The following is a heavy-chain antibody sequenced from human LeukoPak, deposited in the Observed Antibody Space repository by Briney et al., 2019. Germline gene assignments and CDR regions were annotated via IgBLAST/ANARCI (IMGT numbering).Heavy chain of an antibody. CDR2: INPNSGGT. V-gene: IGHV1-2*06. CDR1: GYSFSDYY. CDR3: ARAGVWDYSDTSGYHNGAFDI. D-gene: IGHD3-22*01. Sequence: ASVKVSCKASGYSFSDYYIHWVRQAPGQGLEWMGRINPNSGGTNYAQKFQGRVTMTRDTSISTAYMELSRLRSDDTALYYCARAGVWDYSDTSGYHNGAFDIWGQGTMVTVSS. J-gene: IGHJ3*02.